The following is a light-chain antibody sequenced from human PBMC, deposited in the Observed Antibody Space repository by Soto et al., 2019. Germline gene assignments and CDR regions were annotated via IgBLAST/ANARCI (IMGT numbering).Light chain of an antibody. V-gene: IGKV1-39*01. Sequence: DIQMTHSPTSLSASVGDRVTITCRASETIRRYLNWYQQKPGKAPKFLIYGASSLQSGVPSRFSGSESGTDFTLTISSVQPEDFAPYYCQQSFSTPHTFGQGTKLEIK. J-gene: IGKJ2*01. CDR3: QQSFSTPHT. CDR1: ETIRRY. CDR2: GAS.